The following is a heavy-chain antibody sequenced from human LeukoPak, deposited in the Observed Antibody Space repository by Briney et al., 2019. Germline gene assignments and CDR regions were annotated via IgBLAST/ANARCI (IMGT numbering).Heavy chain of an antibody. CDR3: ARTPYDFWSGLGY. CDR1: GGTFSSYA. J-gene: IGHJ4*02. Sequence: ASVKVSCKASGGTFSSYAISWVRQAPGQGLEWMGGITPIFGTANYAQKFQGRVTITTDESTSTAYMELSSLRAEDTAVYYCARTPYDFWSGLGYWGQGTLVTVSS. CDR2: ITPIFGTA. D-gene: IGHD3-3*01. V-gene: IGHV1-69*05.